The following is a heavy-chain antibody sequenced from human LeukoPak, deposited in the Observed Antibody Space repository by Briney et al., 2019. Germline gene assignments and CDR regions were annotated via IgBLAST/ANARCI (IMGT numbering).Heavy chain of an antibody. CDR1: GGSISSYY. Sequence: SETLSLTCTVSGGSISSYYWSWIRQPPGKGLEWIGYIYYSGSTNYNPSLKSRVTISVDTSKNQFSLKLSSVTAADTAVYYCARAVKIAAAGTGYYFDYWGQGTLVTVSS. V-gene: IGHV4-59*01. CDR2: IYYSGST. J-gene: IGHJ4*02. D-gene: IGHD6-13*01. CDR3: ARAVKIAAAGTGYYFDY.